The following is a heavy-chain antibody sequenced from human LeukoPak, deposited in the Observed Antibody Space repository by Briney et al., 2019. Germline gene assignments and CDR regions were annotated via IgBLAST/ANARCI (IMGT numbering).Heavy chain of an antibody. CDR2: IYSGGST. J-gene: IGHJ3*02. CDR3: ARARYDYGDYVGAFDI. D-gene: IGHD4-17*01. CDR1: GFTVSGHY. Sequence: PGGSLRLSCAASGFTVSGHYMSWVRQAPGKGLEWVSVIYSGGSTFYGDSVKGRFTISRDNSKNTLYLQMNSLRAEDTAVYYCARARYDYGDYVGAFDIWGQGTMVTVSP. V-gene: IGHV3-53*01.